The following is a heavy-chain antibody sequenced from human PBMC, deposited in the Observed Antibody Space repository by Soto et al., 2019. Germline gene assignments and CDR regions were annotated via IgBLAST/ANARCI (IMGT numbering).Heavy chain of an antibody. CDR3: ARAKEPVAGTVFDGGYYYYGMDV. Sequence: QVQLVESGGGVVQPGRSLRLSCAASGFTFSSYAMHWVRQAPGKGLEWVAVISYDGSNKYYADSVKGRFTISRDNSKNTLYLQMNSLRAEDTAVYYCARAKEPVAGTVFDGGYYYYGMDVWGQGTTVTVSS. CDR1: GFTFSSYA. V-gene: IGHV3-30-3*01. D-gene: IGHD6-19*01. J-gene: IGHJ6*02. CDR2: ISYDGSNK.